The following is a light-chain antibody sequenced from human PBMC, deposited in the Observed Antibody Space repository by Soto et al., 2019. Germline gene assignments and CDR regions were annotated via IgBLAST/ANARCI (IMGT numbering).Light chain of an antibody. CDR1: SSDVGGYKF. Sequence: QSVLTQPPSASGSPGQSVTISCTGTSSDVGGYKFVSWYQQHPGKAPKLLLYEVTKRPSGVPDRFSGSKSGNTASLTLSGLQAEDDADYYCCSYASGNMEVVGTGTKLTVL. V-gene: IGLV2-8*01. J-gene: IGLJ1*01. CDR2: EVT. CDR3: CSYASGNMEV.